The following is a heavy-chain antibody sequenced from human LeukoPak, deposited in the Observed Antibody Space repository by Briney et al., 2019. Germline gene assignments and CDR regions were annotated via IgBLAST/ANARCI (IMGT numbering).Heavy chain of an antibody. J-gene: IGHJ1*01. CDR2: IYYSGGT. CDR1: GGSMSGYF. V-gene: IGHV4-59*01. Sequence: TSETLSLTCTVCGGSMSGYFCCWIRQPPGKGLEWRGYIYYSGGTNYNPSLKSRVTISVDTSKNQFSLKLSSVTAADTALYYCARSITSSWYGDFQHWGQGTLVTVSS. D-gene: IGHD6-13*01. CDR3: ARSITSSWYGDFQH.